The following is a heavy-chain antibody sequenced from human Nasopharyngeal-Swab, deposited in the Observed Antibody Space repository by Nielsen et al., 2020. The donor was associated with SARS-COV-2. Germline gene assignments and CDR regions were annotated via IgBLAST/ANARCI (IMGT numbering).Heavy chain of an antibody. CDR3: AREAVLGAFDDAFDI. CDR1: GFIFSNHY. CDR2: IKQDGSET. V-gene: IGHV3-7*04. Sequence: ESLKISCAASGFIFSNHYMTWVRQAPGKGLEWVANIKQDGSETFYVDSVKGRFTVSRDNAQNSVYLQMHSLRAEDTAVYYCAREAVLGAFDDAFDIWGRGTAVIVSS. D-gene: IGHD3-16*01. J-gene: IGHJ3*02.